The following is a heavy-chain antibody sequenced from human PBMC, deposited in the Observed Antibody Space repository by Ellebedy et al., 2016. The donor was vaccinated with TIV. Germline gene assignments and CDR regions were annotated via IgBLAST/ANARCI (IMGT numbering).Heavy chain of an antibody. D-gene: IGHD6-19*01. CDR2: IKQDGSER. CDR3: ARDQWLGRTYYFDY. V-gene: IGHV3-7*01. Sequence: GESLKISCAASGFTFSNYWMSWVRQAPGKGLEWVANIKQDGSERYYIDSVKGRFVISRDNAKNSLYLQMNSLSDDDTATYYCARDQWLGRTYYFDYWGQGTVVTVYS. J-gene: IGHJ4*02. CDR1: GFTFSNYW.